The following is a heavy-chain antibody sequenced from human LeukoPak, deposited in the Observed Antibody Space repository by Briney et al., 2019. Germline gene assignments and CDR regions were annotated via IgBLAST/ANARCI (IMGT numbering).Heavy chain of an antibody. Sequence: GGSLRLSCAGSGLTSGSYAMSWVRQAPGKGPEWVSGISHSGDKTYYADFVKGRFTISRDNSNNMVYLQMNSLTAEDTAVYYCAKDHGFWSGHFFFFDYWGQGTLVTVSS. CDR2: ISHSGDKT. CDR3: AKDHGFWSGHFFFFDY. CDR1: GLTSGSYA. V-gene: IGHV3-23*01. J-gene: IGHJ4*02. D-gene: IGHD3-3*01.